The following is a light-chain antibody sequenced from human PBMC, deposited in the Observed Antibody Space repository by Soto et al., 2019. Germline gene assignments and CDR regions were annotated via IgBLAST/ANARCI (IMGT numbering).Light chain of an antibody. Sequence: QSVLTQPPSVSGAPGQRVTISCTGSSSNIGTNFDLHWYQHLPGTAPKLLIYDSNIRPSGVPDRFSASKSGTSASLAITGLQAEDEADYYCQSYDGSLNAVVFGGGTQLTVL. CDR2: DSN. CDR3: QSYDGSLNAVV. J-gene: IGLJ2*01. V-gene: IGLV1-40*01. CDR1: SSNIGTNFD.